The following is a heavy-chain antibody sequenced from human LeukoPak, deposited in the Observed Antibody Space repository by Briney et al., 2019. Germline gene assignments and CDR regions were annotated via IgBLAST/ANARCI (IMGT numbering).Heavy chain of an antibody. CDR2: IYYSGST. D-gene: IGHD6-13*01. V-gene: IGHV4-39*01. J-gene: IGHJ5*02. CDR3: ARYSTVSGWFDP. CDR1: GGSISSSRDY. Sequence: PSETLSLTCTVSGGSISSSRDYWGWIRQPPGKGLEWIGSIYYSGSTYYNPSLKSRVTISVDTSKNQFSLKLRSVTAADTAVYYCARYSTVSGWFDPWGQRTLVTVDS.